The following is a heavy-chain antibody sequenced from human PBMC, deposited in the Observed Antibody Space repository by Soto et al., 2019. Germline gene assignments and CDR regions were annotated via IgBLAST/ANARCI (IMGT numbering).Heavy chain of an antibody. CDR3: ARDKAGFWSGYSVYYYMDV. CDR1: GGSISSYY. Sequence: PSETLSLTCTVSGGSISSYYWSWIRQPPGKGLEWIGYIYYSGSTNYNPSLKSRVTISVDTSKNQFSLKLSSVTAADTAAYYCARDKAGFWSGYSVYYYMDVWGKGTTVTVSS. V-gene: IGHV4-59*01. D-gene: IGHD3-3*01. J-gene: IGHJ6*03. CDR2: IYYSGST.